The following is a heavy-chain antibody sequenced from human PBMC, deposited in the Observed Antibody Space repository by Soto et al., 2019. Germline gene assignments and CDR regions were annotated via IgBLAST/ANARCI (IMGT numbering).Heavy chain of an antibody. CDR1: GFTFSSYA. Sequence: EVQLLESGGGLVQPGGSLRLSCAASGFTFSSYAMRWVRQAPGKGLEWVSAISGSGGSTYYADSVQGRFTISRDNSKNTLYLQMNRRRAEDTAVYYCASALAYWGGDCYSQGCWFEPWGQGTLVTVSS. CDR3: ASALAYWGGDCYSQGCWFEP. V-gene: IGHV3-23*01. CDR2: ISGSGGST. J-gene: IGHJ5*02. D-gene: IGHD2-21*02.